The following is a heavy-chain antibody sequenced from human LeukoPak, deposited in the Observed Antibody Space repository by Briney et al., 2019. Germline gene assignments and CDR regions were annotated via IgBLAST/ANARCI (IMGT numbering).Heavy chain of an antibody. CDR3: ARGPITFSSGWQN. V-gene: IGHV3-11*04. CDR1: GFTLSDYY. CDR2: IRSSGSSI. J-gene: IGHJ4*02. Sequence: GGSLRLSCAASGFTLSDYYMSWIRQAPGKGLEWISYIRSSGSSIFYADSVKGRFTISRDSAKNSLYLQMNSLRAEDTAVYYCARGPITFSSGWQNWGQGTLVTVSS. D-gene: IGHD6-19*01.